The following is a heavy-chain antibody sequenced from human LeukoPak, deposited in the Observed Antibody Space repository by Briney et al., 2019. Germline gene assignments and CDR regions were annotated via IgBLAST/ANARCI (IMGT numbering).Heavy chain of an antibody. CDR1: GFTPSSYA. Sequence: RGSLRLSCAASGFTPSSYAMNWVCQGPGKGLGRGSGISESSGNTYYADSVKGRFTISRDNSKNTLYLQMNSLRAEDTAVYYCAKGLIPGRLRFGVDVWGQGTTVTVSS. J-gene: IGHJ6*02. CDR2: ISESSGNT. V-gene: IGHV3-23*01. D-gene: IGHD6-25*01. CDR3: AKGLIPGRLRFGVDV.